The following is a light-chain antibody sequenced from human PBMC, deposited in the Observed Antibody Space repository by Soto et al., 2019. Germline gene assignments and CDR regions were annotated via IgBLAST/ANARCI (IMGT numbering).Light chain of an antibody. CDR2: AAS. Sequence: AIQMTQSPSSLSASTGDRVTITCRASHGISSLLAWYQQKPGKAPKLLIYAASTLQSGVPSRFSGSGSGTDFTLTISCLQSEDFATYYCQQYYSYPRTFGQGTKVDI. CDR1: HGISSL. V-gene: IGKV1-8*01. CDR3: QQYYSYPRT. J-gene: IGKJ1*01.